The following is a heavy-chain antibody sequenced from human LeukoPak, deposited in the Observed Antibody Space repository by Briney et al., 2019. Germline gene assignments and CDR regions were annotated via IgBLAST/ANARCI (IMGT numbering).Heavy chain of an antibody. V-gene: IGHV4-61*02. Sequence: TSQTLSGKCTDSGAPISGPISGGTSDWNWIRQPAGTGLEWIGRMYNGGTTINYSPSLKSRVTISVDTSKNQFSLNVTSVTAADTAVYYCARSTNRLDFWGQGTLVTVSS. CDR1: GAPISGPISGGTSD. CDR2: MYNGGTT. D-gene: IGHD1-14*01. CDR3: ARSTNRLDF. J-gene: IGHJ4*02.